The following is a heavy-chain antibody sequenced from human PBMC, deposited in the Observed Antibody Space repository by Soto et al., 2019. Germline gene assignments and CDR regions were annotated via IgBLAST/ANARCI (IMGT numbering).Heavy chain of an antibody. CDR2: HYSGGST. Sequence: HHGESLNLSCAISGFSVSSNYLSWVRQAPGKGLEWVSVHYSGGSTYYADSVQGRFTISRDKSNNTLYLQMRRVRAEDTAVYFCARHRHPRGTVGATSPLDPWGQGTQVTVSS. D-gene: IGHD1-26*01. CDR1: GFSVSSNY. CDR3: ARHRHPRGTVGATSPLDP. V-gene: IGHV3-53*01. J-gene: IGHJ5*02.